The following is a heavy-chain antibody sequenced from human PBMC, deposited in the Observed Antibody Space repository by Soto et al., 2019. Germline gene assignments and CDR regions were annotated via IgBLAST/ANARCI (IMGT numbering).Heavy chain of an antibody. J-gene: IGHJ4*02. CDR3: AKGFCSRTSCWILDC. CDR2: ITAIGGGT. D-gene: IGHD2-2*01. V-gene: IGHV3-23*01. CDR1: GFTFNTNA. Sequence: VQLLESGGGLVQPGGSLRLSCAASGFTFNTNAMSWVRQAPGKGLEWVSTITAIGGGTYYADSVKGRFTISRDTSGNTLHLQMNSLRAEDTATYFCAKGFCSRTSCWILDCWGQGTLVTVSS.